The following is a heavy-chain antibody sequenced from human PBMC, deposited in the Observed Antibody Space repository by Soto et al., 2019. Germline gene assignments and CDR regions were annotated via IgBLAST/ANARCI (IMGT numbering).Heavy chain of an antibody. D-gene: IGHD4-17*01. V-gene: IGHV3-33*08. CDR1: GFTFSSYG. CDR2: IWYDGSNK. CDR3: ARGYGGNSGAFDI. Sequence: GGSLRLSCAASGFTFSSYGMHWVSQAPGKGLEWVAVIWYDGSNKYYADSVKGRFTISRGNSKNTLYLQMNSLRAEDTAVYYCARGYGGNSGAFDIWGQGTMVTVSS. J-gene: IGHJ3*02.